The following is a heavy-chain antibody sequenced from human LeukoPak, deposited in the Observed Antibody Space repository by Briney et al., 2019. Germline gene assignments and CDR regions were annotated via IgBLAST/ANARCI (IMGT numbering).Heavy chain of an antibody. CDR2: IFHSGST. CDR1: AYSISNGYY. J-gene: IGHJ4*02. CDR3: ARLVGARSQADH. Sequence: PSETLSLTCAVSAYSISNGYYWGWIRQPPGKGLEWIGSIFHSGSTLYSPSLKSRVTMSVDTSKNQFSLNLSSVTAADTALYYCARLVGARSQADHWGQGTLVTVSS. D-gene: IGHD1-26*01. V-gene: IGHV4-38-2*01.